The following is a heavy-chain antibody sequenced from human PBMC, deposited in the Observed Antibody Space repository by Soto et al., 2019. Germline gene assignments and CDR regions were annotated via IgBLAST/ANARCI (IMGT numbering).Heavy chain of an antibody. CDR2: INAGNGNT. CDR1: GYTFTSYA. CDR3: ARVAAAAGYYYYYGMDV. D-gene: IGHD6-13*01. V-gene: IGHV1-3*01. J-gene: IGHJ6*02. Sequence: GASVKVSCKASGYTFTSYAMHWVRQAPGQRLEWMGWINAGNGNTKYSQKFQGRVTITRDTSASTAYMELSSLRSEDTAVYYCARVAAAAGYYYYYGMDVGGQGTTVTVSS.